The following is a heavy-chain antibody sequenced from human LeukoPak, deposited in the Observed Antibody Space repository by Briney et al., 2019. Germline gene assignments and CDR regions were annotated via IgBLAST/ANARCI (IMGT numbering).Heavy chain of an antibody. J-gene: IGHJ3*02. CDR2: ISGSDGTT. CDR3: AKDSVEMATGGAFDI. Sequence: PGGSLRLSCAASGFTFSSFAMSWVRQAPGKGLEWVSGISGSDGTTYYADSVKGRFTISRDNSKNTLYLQMNSLRAEDTAVYYCAKDSVEMATGGAFDIWGQGTMVTVSS. CDR1: GFTFSSFA. D-gene: IGHD5-24*01. V-gene: IGHV3-23*01.